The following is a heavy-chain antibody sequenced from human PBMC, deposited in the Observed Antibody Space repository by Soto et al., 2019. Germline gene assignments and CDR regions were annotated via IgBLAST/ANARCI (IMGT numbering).Heavy chain of an antibody. CDR3: AREVAAAGNIFDY. D-gene: IGHD6-13*01. CDR2: ISGSSSII. J-gene: IGHJ4*02. Sequence: VQLVESGGGLVQPGGSLRLSCVASGFTLSAYSMNWVRQAPGKGLEWISYISGSSSIIYYADSVKGRFISSRDNVKNSLYLQMDSLRAADTAVYYCAREVAAAGNIFDYWGQGTLVTVSS. V-gene: IGHV3-48*01. CDR1: GFTLSAYS.